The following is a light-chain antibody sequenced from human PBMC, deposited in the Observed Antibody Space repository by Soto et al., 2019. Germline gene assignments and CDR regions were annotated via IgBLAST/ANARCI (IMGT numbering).Light chain of an antibody. CDR1: QSVSSY. Sequence: EIVLTQSPATLSLSPGERATLSCWASQSVSSYLAWYQLKPGQAPRLLIYDASNRATGIPARFSGSGSGTDFTLTISSLEPEDFAVYYCQQRSNWPLTFGGGTKVEIK. J-gene: IGKJ4*01. V-gene: IGKV3-11*01. CDR3: QQRSNWPLT. CDR2: DAS.